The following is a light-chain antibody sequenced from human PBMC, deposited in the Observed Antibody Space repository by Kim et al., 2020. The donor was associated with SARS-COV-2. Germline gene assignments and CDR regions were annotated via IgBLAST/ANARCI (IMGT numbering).Light chain of an antibody. J-gene: IGKJ4*01. CDR1: QDIRHY. V-gene: IGKV1-33*01. Sequence: AAVGDRVTFTCQASQDIRHYLNWYQRKPGKAPKVLIYDASNLETGVPSRFRGSGSGTDFTFTITSLQPDDIATYYCQQYDDLPLTFGGGTKVDIK. CDR3: QQYDDLPLT. CDR2: DAS.